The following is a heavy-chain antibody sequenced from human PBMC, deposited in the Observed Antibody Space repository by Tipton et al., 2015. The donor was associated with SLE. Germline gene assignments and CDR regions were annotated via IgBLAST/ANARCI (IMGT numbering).Heavy chain of an antibody. D-gene: IGHD6-13*01. J-gene: IGHJ3*02. CDR1: GGSFSGYY. V-gene: IGHV4-59*01. CDR2: IYYSGSS. CDR3: ARDRDSSSWYLDAFDI. Sequence: TLSLTCAVYGGSFSGYYWSWIRQPPGKGLEWIGYIYYSGSSNYNPSLKSRVTISVDTSRNQFSLRLSSVTAADTAVYYCARDRDSSSWYLDAFDIWGQGTMVTVSS.